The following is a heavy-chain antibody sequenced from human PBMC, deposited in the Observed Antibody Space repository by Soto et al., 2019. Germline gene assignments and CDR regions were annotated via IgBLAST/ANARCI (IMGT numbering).Heavy chain of an antibody. V-gene: IGHV3-53*01. D-gene: IGHD1-1*01. CDR1: GFTVSNNY. Sequence: PGGSLRLSCAVSGFTVSNNYVAWVRQAPGKGLEWVSALYDLDGTYYADSVKGRFTTSSDSSRTTVYLQMNSLRPDDTAVYSCATWHLQEHAYDIWGQGTMVTVS. CDR2: LYDLDGT. J-gene: IGHJ3*02. CDR3: ATWHLQEHAYDI.